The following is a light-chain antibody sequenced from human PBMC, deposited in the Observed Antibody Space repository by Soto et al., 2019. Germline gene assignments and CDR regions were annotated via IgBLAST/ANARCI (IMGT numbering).Light chain of an antibody. CDR1: QGISSY. CDR3: QQLNSYPPT. J-gene: IGKJ1*01. V-gene: IGKV1-9*01. CDR2: AAS. Sequence: DIQLTQSPSFLSASVGDRVTITCRASQGISSYLAWYQQKPGKAPNLLIYAASTLHSGVPSRFSGSASGTEFTLTISSLQPEDFATYYCQQLNSYPPTFGQGTKVEIK.